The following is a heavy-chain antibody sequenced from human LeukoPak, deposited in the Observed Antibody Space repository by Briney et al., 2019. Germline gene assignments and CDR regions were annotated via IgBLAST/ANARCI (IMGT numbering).Heavy chain of an antibody. J-gene: IGHJ4*02. V-gene: IGHV4-4*07. Sequence: PSETLSLTCTVPGGSISSYYWSWIRQPAGKGLEWIGRIYTSGSTNYNPSLKSRVTISVGTSKNQFSLKLSSVTAADTAVYYCARASRDPDSSGYYLDYWGQGTLVTVSS. CDR1: GGSISSYY. D-gene: IGHD3-22*01. CDR2: IYTSGST. CDR3: ARASRDPDSSGYYLDY.